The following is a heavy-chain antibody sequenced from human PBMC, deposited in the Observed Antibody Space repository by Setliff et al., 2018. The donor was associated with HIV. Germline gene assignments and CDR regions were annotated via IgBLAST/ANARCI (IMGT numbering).Heavy chain of an antibody. Sequence: PSETLSLTCTVSGGSISSNKWWSWVRQPPGKGLEWIGEIYQSGHTNYSPPLESRVTISVDESKNQFSLKLSSVTAADTAVYYCARVPRQLLKGAAAYFDYWGQGTLVTVSS. J-gene: IGHJ4*02. V-gene: IGHV4-4*02. CDR2: IYQSGHT. D-gene: IGHD5-18*01. CDR1: GGSISSNKW. CDR3: ARVPRQLLKGAAAYFDY.